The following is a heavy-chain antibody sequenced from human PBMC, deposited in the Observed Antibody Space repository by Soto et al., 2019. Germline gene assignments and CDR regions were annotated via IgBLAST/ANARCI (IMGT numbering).Heavy chain of an antibody. CDR3: AVDYYYMDV. Sequence: GGSLRLSCAASGISFSSYAMNWVRQAPGKGLEWVSYISSGSSTIYYAESVKGRFTISRDNAKKSLFLQMNSLRAEDTAVYYCAVDYYYMDVWGKGTTVTVS. J-gene: IGHJ6*03. CDR2: ISSGSSTI. CDR1: GISFSSYA. V-gene: IGHV3-48*01.